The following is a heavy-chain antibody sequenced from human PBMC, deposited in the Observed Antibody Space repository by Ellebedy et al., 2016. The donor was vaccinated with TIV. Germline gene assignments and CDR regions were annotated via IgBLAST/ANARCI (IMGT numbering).Heavy chain of an antibody. CDR1: GGSISSSDW. CDR3: VRVSTVTTLDAFNL. J-gene: IGHJ3*01. D-gene: IGHD4-17*01. CDR2: IYHSGIT. V-gene: IGHV4-4*02. Sequence: SETLSLTCAVSGGSISSSDWWSWVRQPPGKGLEWIGEIYHSGITNYNPSLKSRVTISVDKSKNQFSLTLSSVTAAADTAVYYCVRVSTVTTLDAFNLWGQGTMVTVSS.